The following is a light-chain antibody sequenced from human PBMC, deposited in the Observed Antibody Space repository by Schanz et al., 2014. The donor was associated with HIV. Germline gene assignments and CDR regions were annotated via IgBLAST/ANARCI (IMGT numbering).Light chain of an antibody. J-gene: IGLJ3*02. Sequence: QSALTQPASVSGSLGQSITISCTGSSSDVGSYNLVSWYQQHPGKAPKLMIYEVSERPSGVSNRFSGSKSGNTASLTISGLQAEDEADYYCCSYAGSRIRVFGGGTKLTVL. CDR1: SSDVGSYNL. CDR3: CSYAGSRIRV. CDR2: EVS. V-gene: IGLV2-23*02.